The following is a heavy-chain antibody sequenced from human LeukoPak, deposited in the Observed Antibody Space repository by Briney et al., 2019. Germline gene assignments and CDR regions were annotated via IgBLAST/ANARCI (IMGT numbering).Heavy chain of an antibody. D-gene: IGHD1-26*01. CDR1: GFTFSSYP. CDR2: ISGSGGST. V-gene: IGHV3-23*01. J-gene: IGHJ4*02. Sequence: GWSLRLSCAASGFTFSSYPMSWVRQAPGKGRECVSRISGSGGSTYYADSVKGRFTISRDNSKNTLYLHMNSPRAEDTAVYYCARGRVGDYWGQGALVTVSS. CDR3: ARGRVGDY.